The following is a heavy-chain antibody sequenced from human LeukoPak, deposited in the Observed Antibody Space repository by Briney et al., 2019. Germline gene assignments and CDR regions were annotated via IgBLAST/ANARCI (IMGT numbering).Heavy chain of an antibody. D-gene: IGHD2-21*02. CDR3: ARGIVVVTATDDAFDI. CDR1: GGSISSYY. V-gene: IGHV4-59*01. J-gene: IGHJ3*02. Sequence: SETLSLTCTVSGGSISSYYWSWIRQPPGKGLEWIGYIYYSGSTNFNPALKSRVTISVDTPKNQFSLKLSSVTAADTAVYYCARGIVVVTATDDAFDIWGQGTIVTVSS. CDR2: IYYSGST.